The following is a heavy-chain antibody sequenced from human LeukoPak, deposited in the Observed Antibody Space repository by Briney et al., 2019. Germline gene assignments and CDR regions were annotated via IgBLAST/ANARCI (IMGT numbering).Heavy chain of an antibody. Sequence: GGSLRLSCAASGFTFSSYDMNWVRQAPGKGLEWVSAISGSGGSTYYADSVKGRFTISRDNSKNTLYLQMNSLRAEDTAVYYCAKRLERRGGSFDYWGQGTLVTVSS. CDR2: ISGSGGST. V-gene: IGHV3-23*01. D-gene: IGHD1-1*01. CDR3: AKRLERRGGSFDY. J-gene: IGHJ4*02. CDR1: GFTFSSYD.